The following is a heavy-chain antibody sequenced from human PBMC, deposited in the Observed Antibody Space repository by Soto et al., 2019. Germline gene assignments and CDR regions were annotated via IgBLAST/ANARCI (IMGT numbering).Heavy chain of an antibody. CDR1: GFSLSIYG. D-gene: IGHD2-15*01. V-gene: IGHV3-30*18. CDR3: AKEFHSLNYLDY. J-gene: IGHJ4*02. Sequence: AVRGTCAASGFSLSIYGMHWVRQAPGKGLEWEAVISYDGSNKFYADSVKGRFTISRDNFRNTLYLQMNSLRAEDTAVYYCAKEFHSLNYLDYWGQGTLVTVS. CDR2: ISYDGSNK.